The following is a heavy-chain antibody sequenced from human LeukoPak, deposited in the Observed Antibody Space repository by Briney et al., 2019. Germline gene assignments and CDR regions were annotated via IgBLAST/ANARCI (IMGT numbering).Heavy chain of an antibody. Sequence: PGGSLRLSCAASGFTFSDYDMHWVRQPTGKGLEWVAAIGTAGDTYYTGSVKGRFTISRENAKNSLYLQMNSLRAGDTAVYYCARVAKERVGGVYYFDYWGQGTLDTVSS. CDR3: ARVAKERVGGVYYFDY. V-gene: IGHV3-13*01. CDR2: IGTAGDT. D-gene: IGHD1-1*01. CDR1: GFTFSDYD. J-gene: IGHJ4*02.